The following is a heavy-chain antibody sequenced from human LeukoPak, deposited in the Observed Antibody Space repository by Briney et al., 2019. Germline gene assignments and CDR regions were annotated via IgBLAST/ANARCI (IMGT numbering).Heavy chain of an antibody. D-gene: IGHD3-9*01. CDR1: GGSISSYY. CDR3: ARLDDDFLTFDY. J-gene: IGHJ4*02. V-gene: IGHV4-4*09. Sequence: SETLSLTCTVSGGSISSYYWSWIRQPPGKGLEWIGYIYTSGSTNYNPSLKSRVTISVDTSKNQFSLKLSSVTAADTAVYYCARLDDDFLTFDYWGQGTLVTVSS. CDR2: IYTSGST.